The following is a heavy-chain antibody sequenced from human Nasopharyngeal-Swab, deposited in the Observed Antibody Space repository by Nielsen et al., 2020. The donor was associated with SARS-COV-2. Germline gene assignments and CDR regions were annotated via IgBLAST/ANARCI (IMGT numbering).Heavy chain of an antibody. J-gene: IGHJ6*03. CDR3: ARMSNYDFWSGYYAYMDV. V-gene: IGHV1-8*01. Sequence: SVPVSCRASVYTFTSYVFNWVRQATAQGLEWMGWMNPNSGNTGYAQKFHGRVTMTRNTSISTAYMELSSLRSEDTAVYYFARMSNYDFWSGYYAYMDVWGKGTTVTVSS. D-gene: IGHD3-3*01. CDR1: VYTFTSYV. CDR2: MNPNSGNT.